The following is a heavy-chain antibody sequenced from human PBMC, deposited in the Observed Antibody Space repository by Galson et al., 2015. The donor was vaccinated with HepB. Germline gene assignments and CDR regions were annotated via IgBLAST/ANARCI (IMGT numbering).Heavy chain of an antibody. V-gene: IGHV4-34*01. CDR1: GGSFSGYY. CDR3: ARWTDCTNGVCYCGDY. J-gene: IGHJ4*02. CDR2: IYYSGST. Sequence: ETLSLTCAVYGGSFSGYYWSWIRQPPGKELEWIGSIYYSGSTYYNPPLKSRVTISVDTSKNQFSLKLSSVTAADTAVYYCARWTDCTNGVCYCGDYWGQGTLVTVSS. D-gene: IGHD2-8*01.